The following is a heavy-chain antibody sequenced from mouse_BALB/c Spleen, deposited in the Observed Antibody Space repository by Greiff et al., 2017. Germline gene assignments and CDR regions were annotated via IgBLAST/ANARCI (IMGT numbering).Heavy chain of an antibody. CDR2: ISNGGGST. D-gene: IGHD1-1*01. Sequence: EVQGVESGGGLVQPGGSLKLSCAASGFTFSSYTMSWVRQTPEKRLEWVAYISNGGGSTYYPDTVKGRFTISRDNAKNTLYLQMSSLKSEDTAMYYCARHGTTAWFAYWGQGTLVTVSA. V-gene: IGHV5-12-2*01. CDR3: ARHGTTAWFAY. J-gene: IGHJ3*01. CDR1: GFTFSSYT.